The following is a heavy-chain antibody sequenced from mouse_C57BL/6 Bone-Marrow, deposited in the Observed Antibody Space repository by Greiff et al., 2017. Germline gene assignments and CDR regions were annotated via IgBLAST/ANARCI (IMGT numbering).Heavy chain of an antibody. J-gene: IGHJ3*01. Sequence: EVHLVESGGGLVQPGESPKLPCESNEYEFPSHAMSWVRKTPEKRLELVAAINSDGGSTYYPDTMERRFIISRDNTKKTLYLQMSSLRSEDTALYYCARFYDYDVGAWFAYWGQAALVTVSA. CDR3: ARFYDYDVGAWFAY. V-gene: IGHV5-2*01. CDR1: EYEFPSHA. D-gene: IGHD2-4*01. CDR2: INSDGGST.